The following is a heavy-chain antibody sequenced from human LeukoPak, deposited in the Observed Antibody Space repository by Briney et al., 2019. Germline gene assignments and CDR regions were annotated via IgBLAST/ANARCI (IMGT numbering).Heavy chain of an antibody. CDR3: AKSMVRGYYFDY. D-gene: IGHD3-10*01. V-gene: IGHV3-30*02. CDR1: GVTFSRYG. CDR2: IRYDGSIK. Sequence: QPGGSLRLSCAASGVTFSRYGRHWVRQAPGKGLEWVTFIRYDGSIKYYEDSVKGRFTISRDNAKNSLYLQMNSLRAEDTAVYYCAKSMVRGYYFDYWGQGTLVTVSS. J-gene: IGHJ4*02.